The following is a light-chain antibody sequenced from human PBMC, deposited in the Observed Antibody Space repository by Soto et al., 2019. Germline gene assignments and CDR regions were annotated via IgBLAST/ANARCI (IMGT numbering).Light chain of an antibody. CDR3: QQSYSTPYDG. CDR2: AAS. J-gene: IGKJ2*03. CDR1: QSISSY. V-gene: IGKV1-39*01. Sequence: DIQMTQSPSSLSASVGDRVTITCRASQSISSYLNWYQQKPGKAPKLLIYAASSLQSGVPSRFSGSGSGTDFTLTISSLQPEDFATYYCQQSYSTPYDGFGQGTKLEIK.